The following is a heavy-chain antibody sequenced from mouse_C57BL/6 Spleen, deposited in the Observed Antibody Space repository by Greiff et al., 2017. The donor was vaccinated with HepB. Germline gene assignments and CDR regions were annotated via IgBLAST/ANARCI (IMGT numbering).Heavy chain of an antibody. CDR1: GYTFTSYG. J-gene: IGHJ4*01. CDR3: ARGVDY. Sequence: QVQLQQPGAELVMPGASVKLSCKASGYTFTSYGMHWVKQRPGQGLEWIGEIDPSDSYTNYKQKVKGKSTLTVDKSTSTAYMQLSSLTSEDSAVYYWARGVDYWGQGTSVTVS. CDR2: IDPSDSYT. V-gene: IGHV1-69*01.